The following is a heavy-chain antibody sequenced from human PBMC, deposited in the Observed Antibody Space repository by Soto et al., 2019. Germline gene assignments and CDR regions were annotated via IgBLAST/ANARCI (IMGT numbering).Heavy chain of an antibody. D-gene: IGHD2-21*01. CDR1: GGSISSYY. J-gene: IGHJ6*03. CDR3: ARAFNGLLPKYYYYYYMDV. CDR2: IYYSGSN. Sequence: SETLSLTCTVSGGSISSYYWSWIRQPPGKGLEWIGYIYYSGSNNYNPSLKSRVTISVDTSKNRFSLKLSSVTAADTAVYYCARAFNGLLPKYYYYYYMDVWGKGTTVTVSS. V-gene: IGHV4-59*01.